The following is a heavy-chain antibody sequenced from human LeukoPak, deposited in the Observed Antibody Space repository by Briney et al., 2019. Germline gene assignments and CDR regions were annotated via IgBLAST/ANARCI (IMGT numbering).Heavy chain of an antibody. CDR1: GGSISSGGYY. J-gene: IGHJ4*02. CDR2: IYHSGST. CDR3: ARTTVTVSHFDY. D-gene: IGHD4-11*01. Sequence: SETLSLTCIVSGGSISSGGYYWSWIRQPPGKGLEWIGYIYHSGSTYYNPSLKSRVTISLDTSRSQFSLTLSSVTAADTAVYYCARTTVTVSHFDYWGQGTLVTVSS. V-gene: IGHV4-30-2*01.